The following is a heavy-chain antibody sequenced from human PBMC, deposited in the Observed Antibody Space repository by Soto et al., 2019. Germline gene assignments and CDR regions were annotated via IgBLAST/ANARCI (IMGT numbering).Heavy chain of an antibody. CDR2: IYHSGST. CDR1: GGSISSGGYS. CDR3: ARSPGYCISTSCYTRLGPFDP. V-gene: IGHV4-30-2*01. D-gene: IGHD2-2*02. J-gene: IGHJ5*02. Sequence: NPSETLSLTCAVSGGSISSGGYSWSWIRQPPGKGLEWIGYIYHSGSTYYNPSLKSRVTISVDRSKNQFSLKLSSVTAADTAVYYCARSPGYCISTSCYTRLGPFDPWGQGTLVTVSS.